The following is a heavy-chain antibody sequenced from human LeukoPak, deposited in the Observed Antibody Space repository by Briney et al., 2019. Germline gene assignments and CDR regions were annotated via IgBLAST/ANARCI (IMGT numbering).Heavy chain of an antibody. CDR2: IKQDGSEE. V-gene: IGHV3-7*01. CDR3: AREGLRFLEWSSYYFDY. Sequence: GGSLRLSCAASGFTFSNYWMSWVRQGPGKGLEWVANIKQDGSEEYYVDSVKGRFSISRDDTKNSLYLQLNSLRAEDTAVYYCAREGLRFLEWSSYYFDYWGLGTLVTVSS. CDR1: GFTFSNYW. J-gene: IGHJ4*02. D-gene: IGHD3-3*01.